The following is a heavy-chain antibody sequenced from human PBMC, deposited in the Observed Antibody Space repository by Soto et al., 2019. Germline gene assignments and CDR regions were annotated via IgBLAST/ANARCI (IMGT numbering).Heavy chain of an antibody. CDR2: IIPIFGTA. CDR1: GGTFSSYA. V-gene: IGHV1-69*13. CDR3: ARDLRGSYSLGYYGMDV. J-gene: IGHJ6*02. D-gene: IGHD1-26*01. Sequence: SVKVSCKASGGTFSSYAISWVRQAPGQGLEWMGGIIPIFGTANYAQKFQGRVTITADESTSTAYMELSSLRSEDTAVYYCARDLRGSYSLGYYGMDVWGQGTTVTVSS.